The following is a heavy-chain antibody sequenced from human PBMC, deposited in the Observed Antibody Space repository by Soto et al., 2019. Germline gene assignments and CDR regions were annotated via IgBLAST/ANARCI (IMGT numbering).Heavy chain of an antibody. J-gene: IGHJ2*01. CDR3: ARMGGPWYFDL. Sequence: SETLSLTCAVQGGSFGGFYWTWIRQPPGKGLEWIGEINHSGSSNYNPPLKSRVTMSLDTSRNQFSLSLNSVTAADTAVYYCARMGGPWYFDLWGRGTLVTVSS. D-gene: IGHD1-26*01. V-gene: IGHV4-34*01. CDR2: INHSGSS. CDR1: GGSFGGFY.